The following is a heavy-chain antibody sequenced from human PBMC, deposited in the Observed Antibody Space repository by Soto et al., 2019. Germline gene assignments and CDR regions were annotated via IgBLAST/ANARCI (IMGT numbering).Heavy chain of an antibody. Sequence: EVQLLESGGGLVQPGGSLRLSCAASGFTFSSYAMSWVRQAPGKGLQWVSAINGPGGSTYYADSVKGRFTISTDISKNTLFLQVNSLRAEDTAVYYCPKSVATFFYFDLWGRGTLVSVSS. CDR2: INGPGGST. CDR3: PKSVATFFYFDL. J-gene: IGHJ2*01. CDR1: GFTFSSYA. V-gene: IGHV3-23*01. D-gene: IGHD5-12*01.